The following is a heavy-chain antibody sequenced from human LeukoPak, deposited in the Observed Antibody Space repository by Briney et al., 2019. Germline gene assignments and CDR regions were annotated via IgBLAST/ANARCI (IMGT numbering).Heavy chain of an antibody. J-gene: IGHJ4*02. D-gene: IGHD1-26*01. Sequence: SETLSLTCAVYGGSFSGYYWSWIRQPPGKGLEWIGEINHSGSTNYNPSLKSRVTISVDTSKNQFSLKLSSVTAAGTAMYYCAKSGGYGLIDYWGQGTRVTVSS. CDR1: GGSFSGYY. V-gene: IGHV4-34*01. CDR3: AKSGGYGLIDY. CDR2: INHSGST.